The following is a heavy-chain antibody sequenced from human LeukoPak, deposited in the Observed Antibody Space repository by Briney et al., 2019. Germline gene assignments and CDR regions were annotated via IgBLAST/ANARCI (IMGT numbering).Heavy chain of an antibody. CDR1: GGSISSGSYY. CDR3: ARDGVVVVAAGAFDI. Sequence: SETLSLTCTVSGGSISSGSYYWGWIRQPPGKGLEWIGSIYHSGSTYYNPSLKSRVTISVDTSKNQFSLKLSSVTAADTAVYYCARDGVVVVAAGAFDIWGQGTMITVSS. V-gene: IGHV4-39*07. D-gene: IGHD2-15*01. CDR2: IYHSGST. J-gene: IGHJ3*02.